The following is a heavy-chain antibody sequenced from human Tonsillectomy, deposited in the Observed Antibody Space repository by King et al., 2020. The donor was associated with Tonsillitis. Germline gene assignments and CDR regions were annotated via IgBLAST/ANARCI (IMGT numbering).Heavy chain of an antibody. CDR2: ISYDGSDK. CDR1: GFTFSNYA. Sequence: QLVESGGGVVQPGRSLRLSCAASGFTFSNYAMHWVRQAPGKGLEWVAVISYDGSDKFYGDSVKGRCTISRDNSKNTLYLQMNSLRAEDTAVYYCAKDLGDVAVAGDFDYWGQGTLVTVSS. J-gene: IGHJ4*02. D-gene: IGHD6-19*01. CDR3: AKDLGDVAVAGDFDY. V-gene: IGHV3-30*18.